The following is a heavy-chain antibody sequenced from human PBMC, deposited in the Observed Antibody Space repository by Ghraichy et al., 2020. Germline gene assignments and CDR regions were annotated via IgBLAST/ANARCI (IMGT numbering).Heavy chain of an antibody. Sequence: GSLRLSCAASGFIFSTYSMNWVRQAPGKGLEWVSHINRETETIYYADSVKGRFRISRDNARNSLYLELNSLRDEDTAVYYCARGGYCSGGTCFSGDYWGRGTLVTVSS. CDR1: GFIFSTYS. V-gene: IGHV3-48*02. J-gene: IGHJ4*02. CDR2: INRETETI. D-gene: IGHD2-15*01. CDR3: ARGGYCSGGTCFSGDY.